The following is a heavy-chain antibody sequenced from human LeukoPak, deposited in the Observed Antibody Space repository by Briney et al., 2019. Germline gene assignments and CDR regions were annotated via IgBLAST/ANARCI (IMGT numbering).Heavy chain of an antibody. CDR2: IKPDGSEK. D-gene: IGHD5-18*01. CDR1: GFTFSSYW. Sequence: GGSLRLSCAASGFTFSSYWMTWVRQAPGKGLEWVANIKPDGSEKNYVDSVKGRFTISRDNAKNSLYLQMNSLRAEDTAVYYCARDFDTATVPGYWGQGTLVTVSS. J-gene: IGHJ4*02. CDR3: ARDFDTATVPGY. V-gene: IGHV3-7*01.